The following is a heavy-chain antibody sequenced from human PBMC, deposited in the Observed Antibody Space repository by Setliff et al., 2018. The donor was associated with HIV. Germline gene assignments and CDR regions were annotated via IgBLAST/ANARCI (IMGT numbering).Heavy chain of an antibody. J-gene: IGHJ4*02. CDR1: GFTFSSYG. D-gene: IGHD2-15*01. Sequence: GGSLRLSCAASGFTFSSYGMHWVRQAPGKGLEWVAVIWYDGSNKYYADSVKGRFTISRDNSKNTLYLQMNSLRAEDTAVYYCAGEGYCSGGSCYFEYWGQGTLVTVSS. CDR2: IWYDGSNK. CDR3: AGEGYCSGGSCYFEY. V-gene: IGHV3-33*01.